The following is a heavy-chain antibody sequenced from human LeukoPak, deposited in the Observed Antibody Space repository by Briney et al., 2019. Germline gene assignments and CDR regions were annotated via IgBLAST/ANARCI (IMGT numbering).Heavy chain of an antibody. CDR2: IIPILGIA. J-gene: IGHJ5*02. CDR3: ARGVDGGNSDWFDP. D-gene: IGHD4-23*01. Sequence: SVKVSCKASGGTFISYAISWVRQAPGQGLEWMGRIIPILGIANYAQKFQGRVTITADKSTSTAYMELSSLRSEDTAVYYCARGVDGGNSDWFDPWGQGTLVTVSS. CDR1: GGTFISYA. V-gene: IGHV1-69*04.